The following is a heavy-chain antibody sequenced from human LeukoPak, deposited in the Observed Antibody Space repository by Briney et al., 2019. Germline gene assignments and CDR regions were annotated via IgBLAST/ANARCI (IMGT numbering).Heavy chain of an antibody. D-gene: IGHD3-3*01. CDR2: IYYSGST. CDR3: ARIRGAGADYYYYYIDV. Sequence: KASETLSLTCTVSGDSISSSSYYWGWIRQPPGKGLEWIERIYYSGSTYYYPSLKNRLTISVDTSKNQFSLKLSSVTAADTAVYSCARIRGAGADYYYYYIDVWGKGSTVTVSS. V-gene: IGHV4-39*07. J-gene: IGHJ6*03. CDR1: GDSISSSSYY.